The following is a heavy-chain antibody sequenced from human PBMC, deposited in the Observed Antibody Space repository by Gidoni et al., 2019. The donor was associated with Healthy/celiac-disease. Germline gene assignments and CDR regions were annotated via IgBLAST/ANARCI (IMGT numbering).Heavy chain of an antibody. J-gene: IGHJ5*02. Sequence: QVQLQQWGAGLLKPSETLSLTCAVYGGSFSGYYWSWIRQPPGKGLEWIGEINHSGSTNYNPSLKSRVTISVDTSKNQFSLKLSSVTAADTAVYYCARRRSVAINRYNWFDPWGQGTLVTVSS. CDR2: INHSGST. D-gene: IGHD2-15*01. CDR1: GGSFSGYY. CDR3: ARRRSVAINRYNWFDP. V-gene: IGHV4-34*01.